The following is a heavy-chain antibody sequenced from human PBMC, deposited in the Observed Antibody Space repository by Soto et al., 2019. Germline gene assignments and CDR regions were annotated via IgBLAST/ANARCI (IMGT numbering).Heavy chain of an antibody. V-gene: IGHV3-23*01. Sequence: EVQLLESGGGLVQPGGSLRLSCAASGFTFSSFAMTWVRQAPGEGLEWVSSISSSGETTYYSDSVKGRFTISRDISKNIVYLQITSLRAEDTAVYFCVQDWIGNSCPCMVVWGQGTTVTVSS. CDR3: VQDWIGNSCPCMVV. CDR2: ISSSGETT. CDR1: GFTFSSFA. D-gene: IGHD6-13*01. J-gene: IGHJ6*02.